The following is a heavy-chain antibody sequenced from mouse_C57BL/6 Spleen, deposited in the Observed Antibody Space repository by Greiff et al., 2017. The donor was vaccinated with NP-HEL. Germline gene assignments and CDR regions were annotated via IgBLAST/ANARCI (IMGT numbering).Heavy chain of an antibody. D-gene: IGHD2-12*01. CDR1: GYSFTGYY. J-gene: IGHJ4*01. Sequence: VQLQQSGPELVKPGASVKISCKASGYSFTGYYMNWVKQSPEKSLEWIGEINPSTGGTTYTQKFKAKATMTADPSSSTAYMQLKSLTSEDSAVYYCARPADDGYYAMDYWGQGTSVTVSS. CDR3: ARPADDGYYAMDY. V-gene: IGHV1-42*01. CDR2: INPSTGGT.